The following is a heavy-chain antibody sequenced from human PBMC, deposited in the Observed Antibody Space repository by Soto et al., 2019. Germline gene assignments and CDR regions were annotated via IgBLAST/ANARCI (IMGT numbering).Heavy chain of an antibody. J-gene: IGHJ5*02. CDR1: GGSISSINW. CDR3: ARSQGVSATHHFDA. Sequence: QVXXXESGPGLVKPSGTLSLTCGVSGGSISSINWWSWLRRSPRKGLVWIGEIYHSGTTNYNTSLERRVTLSVDKSKNQIYLKLTSMPAADTAVYFCARSQGVSATHHFDAWGQGTLVNVSS. V-gene: IGHV4-4*02. D-gene: IGHD2-8*01. CDR2: IYHSGTT.